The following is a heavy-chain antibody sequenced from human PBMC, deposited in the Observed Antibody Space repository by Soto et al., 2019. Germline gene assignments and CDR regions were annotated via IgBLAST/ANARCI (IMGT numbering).Heavy chain of an antibody. CDR2: IYYSGST. J-gene: IGHJ5*02. Sequence: SETLSLTCTVSGGSISSSSYYWGWIRQPPGKGLEWIGSIYYSGSTYYNPSLKSRVTISVDTSKNQFSLKLSSVTAADTAVYYCARQGTQPPIIAARPNWFDPWGQGTLVTVSS. D-gene: IGHD6-6*01. V-gene: IGHV4-39*01. CDR3: ARQGTQPPIIAARPNWFDP. CDR1: GGSISSSSYY.